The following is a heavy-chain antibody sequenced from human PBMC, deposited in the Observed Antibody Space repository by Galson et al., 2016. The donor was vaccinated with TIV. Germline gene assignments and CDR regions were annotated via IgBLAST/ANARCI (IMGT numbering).Heavy chain of an antibody. Sequence: SVKVSCKASGYTFTSYDINWVRQATGQGLEWMGWMNPNSGNTGYAQKFRGRVTMTRNTSVSTAYMELSSLRSEDTAVYYWAGSGDYGDYWGQGTLVTVSS. CDR3: AGSGDYGDY. D-gene: IGHD4-17*01. V-gene: IGHV1-8*02. CDR1: GYTFTSYD. J-gene: IGHJ4*02. CDR2: MNPNSGNT.